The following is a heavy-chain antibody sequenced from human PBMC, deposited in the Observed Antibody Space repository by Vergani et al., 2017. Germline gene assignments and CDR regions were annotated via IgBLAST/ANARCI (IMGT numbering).Heavy chain of an antibody. CDR2: ISGSGGST. CDR3: ARDEGYYYGSGSYPFDY. CDR1: GFTFSSYA. Sequence: EVQLLESGGGLVQPGGSLRLSCAASGFTFSSYAMSWVRQAPGKGLEWVSAISGSGGSTYYADSVKGRFTISRDNSKNTLYLQMNSLRAEDTAVYYCARDEGYYYGSGSYPFDYWGQGTLVTVSS. J-gene: IGHJ4*02. D-gene: IGHD3-10*01. V-gene: IGHV3-23*01.